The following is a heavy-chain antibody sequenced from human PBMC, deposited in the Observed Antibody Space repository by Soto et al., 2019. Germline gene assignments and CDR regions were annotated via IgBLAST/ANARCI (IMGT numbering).Heavy chain of an antibody. Sequence: SETLSLTCAVYGGSFSGYYWSWIRQPPGKGLEWIGEINHSGSTNYNPSLKSRVTISVDTSKNQFSLKLSSVTAADTAVYYCACVGFNWNDDYYGMDVWGQGTTVTVS. CDR1: GGSFSGYY. CDR2: INHSGST. V-gene: IGHV4-34*01. D-gene: IGHD1-20*01. CDR3: ACVGFNWNDDYYGMDV. J-gene: IGHJ6*02.